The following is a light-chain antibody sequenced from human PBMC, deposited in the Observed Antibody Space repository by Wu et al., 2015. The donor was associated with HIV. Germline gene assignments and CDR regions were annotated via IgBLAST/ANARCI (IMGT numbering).Light chain of an antibody. CDR3: QQYNNWPPTWT. CDR1: QSVSAK. J-gene: IGKJ1*01. CDR2: GAS. V-gene: IGKV3-15*01. Sequence: EIVLTQSPVTLSVSPGERATLSCRASQSVSAKLAWYQQKPGQAPRLLIYGASTRATGIPARFSGSGSGTEFTLTISSLQSEDFAVYYCQQYNNWPPTWTFGQGTKVEIK.